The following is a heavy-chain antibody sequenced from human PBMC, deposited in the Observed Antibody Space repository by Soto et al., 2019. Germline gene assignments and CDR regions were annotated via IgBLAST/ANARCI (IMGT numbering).Heavy chain of an antibody. CDR1: GFTFSSYS. V-gene: IGHV3-21*01. Sequence: PGGSLRLSCAASGFTFSSYSMNWVRQAPGKGLEWVSSISSSSSYIYYADSVKGRFTISRDNAKNSLYLQMNSLRAEDTAVYYWAREDMYFDWPPVFDYWGQGTLVTVSS. CDR3: AREDMYFDWPPVFDY. D-gene: IGHD3-9*01. CDR2: ISSSSSYI. J-gene: IGHJ4*02.